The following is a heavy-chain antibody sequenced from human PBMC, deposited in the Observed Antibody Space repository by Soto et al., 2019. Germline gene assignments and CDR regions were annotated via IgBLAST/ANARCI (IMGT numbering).Heavy chain of an antibody. D-gene: IGHD3-10*01. CDR1: GGSISGGGFS. CDR3: ARLQFGEGFDY. J-gene: IGHJ4*02. CDR2: ILHTGGT. Sequence: SETLSLTCAVSGGSISGGGFSWSWIRQPPGKGLEWIGYILHTGGTQYNPSLKGRVSMSVDKSKNQFSLHLTSVTAADTAVYYCARLQFGEGFDYWGQGALVTVSS. V-gene: IGHV4-30-2*01.